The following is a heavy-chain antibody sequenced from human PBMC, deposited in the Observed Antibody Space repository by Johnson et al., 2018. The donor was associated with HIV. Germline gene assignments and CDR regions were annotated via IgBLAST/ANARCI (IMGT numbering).Heavy chain of an antibody. V-gene: IGHV3-38-3*01. D-gene: IGHD6-19*01. CDR2: ISGGST. CDR3: ARIPGSGWEHDAFDI. J-gene: IGHJ3*02. CDR1: GFTFSNYW. Sequence: VQLVESGGGLVQPGGSLRLSCGASGFTFSNYWMQWVRQAPGKGLEWVSSISGGSTYFADSRKGRFTISRDNSKNSLHLQMSSLRAEDTAVYYCARIPGSGWEHDAFDIWGQGTMVTVSS.